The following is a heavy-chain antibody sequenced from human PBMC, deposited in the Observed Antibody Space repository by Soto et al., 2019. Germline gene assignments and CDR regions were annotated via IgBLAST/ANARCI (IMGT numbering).Heavy chain of an antibody. Sequence: QVQLVESGGGVVQPGRSLRLSCAASGFTFSSYAMHWVRQAPGKGLEWVAVISYDGSNKYYADSVKGRFTISRDNSKNTLYLQMNRLRAEDTAVYYCARDLGQQLPRAYFDYWGQGTLVTVSS. D-gene: IGHD6-13*01. J-gene: IGHJ4*02. CDR1: GFTFSSYA. V-gene: IGHV3-30-3*01. CDR2: ISYDGSNK. CDR3: ARDLGQQLPRAYFDY.